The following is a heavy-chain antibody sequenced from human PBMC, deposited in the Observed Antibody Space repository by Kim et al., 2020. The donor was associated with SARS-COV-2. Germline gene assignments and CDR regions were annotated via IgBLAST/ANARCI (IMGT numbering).Heavy chain of an antibody. CDR3: ARGVRYYYGSGSYEIDP. V-gene: IGHV4-34*01. J-gene: IGHJ5*02. CDR1: GGSFSGYY. CDR2: INHSGST. D-gene: IGHD3-10*01. Sequence: SETLSLTCAVYGGSFSGYYWSWIRQPPGKGLEWIGEINHSGSTNYNPSLKSRVTISVDTSKNQFSLKLSSVTAADTAVYYCARGVRYYYGSGSYEIDPWGQGTLVTVSS.